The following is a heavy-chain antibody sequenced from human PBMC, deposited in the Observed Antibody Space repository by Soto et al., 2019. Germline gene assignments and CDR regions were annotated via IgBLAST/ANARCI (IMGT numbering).Heavy chain of an antibody. CDR2: IYPGDHET. D-gene: IGHD6-13*01. CDR1: GYTFSTFW. CDR3: ARSPRSSPYFHH. J-gene: IGHJ4*02. V-gene: IGHV5-51*01. Sequence: PGESLKISCQCSGYTFSTFWVGWVRQLPGQGLEWMGIIYPGDHETRYSPSFHGKVTISAEKSINTAYLQWNSLEASDSAFYFCARSPRSSPYFHHWGQGALVTVSS.